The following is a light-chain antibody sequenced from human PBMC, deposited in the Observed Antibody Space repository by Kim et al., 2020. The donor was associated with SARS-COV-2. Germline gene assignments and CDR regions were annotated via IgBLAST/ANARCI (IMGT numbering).Light chain of an antibody. Sequence: VALRHTVRIKCQGDSLRSYFATCYQQKPGQAPILVIYGKNNRPSGIPYRFSGSSSGNTASLTITGTQAGDEADYYCNSRDSNDNVVFGGGTQLTVL. CDR3: NSRDSNDNVV. CDR2: GKN. V-gene: IGLV3-19*01. J-gene: IGLJ2*01. CDR1: SLRSYF.